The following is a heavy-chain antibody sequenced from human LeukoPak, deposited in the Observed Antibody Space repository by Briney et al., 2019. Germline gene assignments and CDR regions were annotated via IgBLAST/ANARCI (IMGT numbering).Heavy chain of an antibody. CDR1: GGSIRSYY. D-gene: IGHD6-19*01. CDR2: IYYTGNT. CDR3: ARGSFSSGWIFDP. V-gene: IGHV4-59*01. J-gene: IGHJ5*02. Sequence: AETLSLPCTVSGGSIRSYYWSWIRQPPGKGLEWVEYIYYTGNTNYSPSLKGRVTISVATYKNQFSLRLSSVAAADTDVYYCARGSFSSGWIFDPWGQGTLVTVSS.